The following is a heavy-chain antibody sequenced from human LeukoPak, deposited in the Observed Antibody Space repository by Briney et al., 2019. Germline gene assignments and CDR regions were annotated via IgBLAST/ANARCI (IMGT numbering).Heavy chain of an antibody. J-gene: IGHJ5*02. CDR2: IYYSGST. V-gene: IGHV4-39*01. Sequence: SETLSLTCTVSGGSISCSSYYWGWIRQPPGKGLEWIGSIYYSGSTYYNPSLKSRVTISVDTSKNQFSLKLSSVTAADTAVYYCARQGVYYGSGSWFDPWGQGTLVTVSS. CDR1: GGSISCSSYY. D-gene: IGHD3-10*01. CDR3: ARQGVYYGSGSWFDP.